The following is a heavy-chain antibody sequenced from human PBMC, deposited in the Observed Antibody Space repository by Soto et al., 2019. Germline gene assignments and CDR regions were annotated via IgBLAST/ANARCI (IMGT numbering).Heavy chain of an antibody. V-gene: IGHV1-18*01. Sequence: QVQLVQAGAEVKKPGASVKVSCKASGYTFTHFGIIWVRQAPGQGLEWMGWISAYNGNTNYAQKFQGSVPMTTHTSTSTAYMAVRSLRFDVTAVYYCARGVTPIDYWGQGTLVTVSS. CDR3: ARGVTPIDY. J-gene: IGHJ4*02. D-gene: IGHD2-21*02. CDR1: GYTFTHFG. CDR2: ISAYNGNT.